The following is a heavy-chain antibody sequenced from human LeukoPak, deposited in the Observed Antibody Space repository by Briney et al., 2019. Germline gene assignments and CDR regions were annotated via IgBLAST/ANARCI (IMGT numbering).Heavy chain of an antibody. J-gene: IGHJ4*02. Sequence: GSSVKVSCKASGGIFSNYAFTWVRQAPGQGLEWVGGIIPVFTTADYAQKFQGRVKITADTSTSTVYMDMSSLTSEDTAVYYCAGGKFGHSSDYKPFPYYFDYWGQGTLVIVSS. D-gene: IGHD3-16*01. V-gene: IGHV1-69*06. CDR1: GGIFSNYA. CDR2: IIPVFTTA. CDR3: AGGKFGHSSDYKPFPYYFDY.